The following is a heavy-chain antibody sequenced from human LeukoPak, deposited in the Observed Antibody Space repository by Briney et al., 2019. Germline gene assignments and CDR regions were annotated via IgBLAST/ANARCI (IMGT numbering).Heavy chain of an antibody. V-gene: IGHV4-39*07. CDR2: ISYTGSS. D-gene: IGHD2-15*01. J-gene: IGHJ4*02. Sequence: SETLSLTCVVSGASVSTTSCLWGWVRQTTGKGLEWIGSISYTGSSYYNPSLNSRVTMSLDPAKNHFSLRMTSLTAADTAVYYCVGDLGVGGSWPLDFWGPGTVVIVSS. CDR1: GASVSTTSCL. CDR3: VGDLGVGGSWPLDF.